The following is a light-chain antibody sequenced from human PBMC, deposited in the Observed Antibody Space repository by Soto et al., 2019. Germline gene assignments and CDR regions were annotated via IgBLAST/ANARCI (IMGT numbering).Light chain of an antibody. CDR3: QVWDSSTLGV. Sequence: SCELTQPPSVSVAPGQTARITCGGNNIGSKSVHWYQQKPGQAPVLVVYDDSDRPSGIPERFSGSNSGNTATLTISRVEAGDEADYYCQVWDSSTLGVVGGGTKLTVL. J-gene: IGLJ3*02. V-gene: IGLV3-21*02. CDR1: NIGSKS. CDR2: DDS.